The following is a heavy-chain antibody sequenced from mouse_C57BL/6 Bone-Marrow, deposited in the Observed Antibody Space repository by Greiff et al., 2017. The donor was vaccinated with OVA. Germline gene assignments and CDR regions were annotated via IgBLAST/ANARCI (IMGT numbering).Heavy chain of an antibody. CDR2: IDPSDSYT. CDR1: GYTFTSYW. V-gene: IGHV1-59*01. CDR3: ARGAY. J-gene: IGHJ3*01. Sequence: QVQLQQPGAELVRPGTSVKLSCKASGYTFTSYWMHWVKQRPGQGLEWIGVIDPSDSYTNYNQKFKGKATLTVDTSCSTAYMQLSSLTSEDSAVYYCARGAYWGQGTLVTVSA.